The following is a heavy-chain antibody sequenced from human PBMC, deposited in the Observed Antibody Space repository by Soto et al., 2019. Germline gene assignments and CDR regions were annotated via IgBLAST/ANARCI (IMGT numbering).Heavy chain of an antibody. J-gene: IGHJ6*02. CDR1: GFSLSSVGMC. Sequence: SGPTLVNPTQTLTLTCAFSGFSLSSVGMCVTWIRQPPGRALEWLALIDWDDDKHYSTSLKTRLTISKDTSKNQVVLTMASMDPADTATYYCARVVAAGAYYYYGSDVWGQGTTVTVSS. V-gene: IGHV2-70*01. CDR2: IDWDDDK. CDR3: ARVVAAGAYYYYGSDV. D-gene: IGHD2-15*01.